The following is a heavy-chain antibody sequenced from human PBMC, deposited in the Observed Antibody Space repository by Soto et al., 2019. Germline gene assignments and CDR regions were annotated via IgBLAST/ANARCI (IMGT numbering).Heavy chain of an antibody. CDR1: GYTFTSYD. CDR3: ARPYYDSSGYYYAYGMDV. D-gene: IGHD3-22*01. V-gene: IGHV1-8*01. CDR2: VNPNSGNT. J-gene: IGHJ6*02. Sequence: ASVKVSCKASGYTFTSYDINWVRQATGQGLEWMGWVNPNSGNTGYAQKFQGRVTMTRNTSISTAYMELSSLRSEDTAVYYCARPYYDSSGYYYAYGMDVWGQGTTVTVSS.